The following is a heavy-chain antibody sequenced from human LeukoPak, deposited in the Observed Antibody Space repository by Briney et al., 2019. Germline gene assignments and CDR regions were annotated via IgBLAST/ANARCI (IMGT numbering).Heavy chain of an antibody. Sequence: PSETLSLTCAVYGGSFSGYYWGWIRQPPGKGLEWIGSIYYSGSTYYNPSLKSRVTISVDTSKNHFSLKLNSVTAADTAVYYCARLHTTVILGRGFDIWGQGTMVTVSS. CDR2: IYYSGST. CDR1: GGSFSGYY. CDR3: ARLHTTVILGRGFDI. D-gene: IGHD4-11*01. J-gene: IGHJ3*02. V-gene: IGHV4-39*02.